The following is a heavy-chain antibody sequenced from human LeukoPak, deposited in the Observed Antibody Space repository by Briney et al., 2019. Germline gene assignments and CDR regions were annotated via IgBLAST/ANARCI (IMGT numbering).Heavy chain of an antibody. CDR3: AKSGGYGLIDY. Sequence: KPSETLSLTCTVSGASVSGSPYYWGWIRQPPGKGLEWIGSIYSSGSTYYNASLQSRVTISIETSKNQISLRLNSVTAADTAIYYCAKSGGYGLIDYWGQGTLVTVS. J-gene: IGHJ4*02. CDR2: IYSSGST. CDR1: GASVSGSPYY. V-gene: IGHV4-39*01. D-gene: IGHD1-26*01.